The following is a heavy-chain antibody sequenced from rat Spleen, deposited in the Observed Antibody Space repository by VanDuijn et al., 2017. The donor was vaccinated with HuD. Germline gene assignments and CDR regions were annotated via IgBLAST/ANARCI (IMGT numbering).Heavy chain of an antibody. Sequence: EVQLVESGGGLVQPGRSLKLSCAASGFTFSNYGMAWVRQAPTKGLEWVATLSYDGTTTYYRDSVKGRFTISRDIAKSTLFLQMDSLGSEDTATYYCARRDSGYTDYFDYWGQGVMVTVSS. CDR2: LSYDGTTT. CDR1: GFTFSNYG. CDR3: ARRDSGYTDYFDY. D-gene: IGHD1-4*01. J-gene: IGHJ2*01. V-gene: IGHV5-29*01.